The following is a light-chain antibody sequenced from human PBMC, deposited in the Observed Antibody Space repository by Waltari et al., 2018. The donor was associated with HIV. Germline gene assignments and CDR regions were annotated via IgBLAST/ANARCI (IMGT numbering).Light chain of an antibody. CDR2: EDN. J-gene: IGLJ3*02. Sequence: QSALTQPASVSGSPGQSITISCTGTSSDVGSYPVVSWYQQHPGKAPTLMIYEDNKRPSGVSNRFSGSKSGNTASLTISGLQAEDEADYYGCSYTGSTTWVFGGGTKLTVL. V-gene: IGLV2-23*01. CDR3: CSYTGSTTWV. CDR1: SSDVGSYPV.